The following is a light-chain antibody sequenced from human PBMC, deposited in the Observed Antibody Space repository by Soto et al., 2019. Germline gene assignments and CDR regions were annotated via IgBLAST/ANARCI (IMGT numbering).Light chain of an antibody. V-gene: IGLV2-14*03. CDR2: DVS. J-gene: IGLJ2*01. Sequence: QLVLTQPTSVSGSPGQSITISCTGTSSDVGGYNYVSWYQQHPDKAPKLIIYDVSTRPSGVSNRCSGSKSGNTASLTISGLQAEDEADYYCSSYTSSTTGVVFGGGTKLTVL. CDR1: SSDVGGYNY. CDR3: SSYTSSTTGVV.